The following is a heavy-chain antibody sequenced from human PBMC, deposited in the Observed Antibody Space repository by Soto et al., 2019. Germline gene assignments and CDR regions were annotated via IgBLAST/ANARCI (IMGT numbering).Heavy chain of an antibody. D-gene: IGHD6-13*01. CDR1: GYTFARHD. Sequence: GASVKVSCKASGYTFARHDINWVRQAPGQGLEWIGWVNPKSANTGYAQKFQGRVTMMRDSSTTTAYMELRSLTSEDTAMYCCVREGLYGSSQDNTFDIWGQGTMVTVSS. CDR3: VREGLYGSSQDNTFDI. V-gene: IGHV1-8*01. J-gene: IGHJ3*02. CDR2: VNPKSANT.